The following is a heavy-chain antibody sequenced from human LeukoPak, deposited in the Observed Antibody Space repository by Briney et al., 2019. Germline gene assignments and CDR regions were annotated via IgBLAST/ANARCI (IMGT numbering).Heavy chain of an antibody. Sequence: SETLSLTCTVSGGYISSGGYYWSWIRQHPGKGLEWIGYIYYSGSTYYNPSLKSRVTISVDTSKNQFSLKLSSVTAADTAVYYCAREGDYYDSSGYYRGGNAFDIWGQGTMVTVSS. CDR2: IYYSGST. CDR3: AREGDYYDSSGYYRGGNAFDI. D-gene: IGHD3-22*01. V-gene: IGHV4-31*03. CDR1: GGYISSGGYY. J-gene: IGHJ3*02.